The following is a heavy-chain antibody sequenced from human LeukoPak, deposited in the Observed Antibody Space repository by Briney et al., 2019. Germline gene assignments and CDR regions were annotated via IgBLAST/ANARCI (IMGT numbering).Heavy chain of an antibody. V-gene: IGHV3-23*01. J-gene: IGHJ4*02. Sequence: GGSLRLSCAASGFTFSSYSMNWVRQAPGKGLEWVSAISGSGGSTYYADSVKGRFTISRDNSKNTLYLQMNSLRAEDTAVYYCAKILTLRLPFDYWGQGTLVTVSS. CDR1: GFTFSSYS. CDR2: ISGSGGST. CDR3: AKILTLRLPFDY. D-gene: IGHD6-25*01.